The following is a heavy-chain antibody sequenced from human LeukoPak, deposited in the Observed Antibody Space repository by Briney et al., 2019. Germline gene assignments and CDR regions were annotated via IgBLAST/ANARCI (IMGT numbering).Heavy chain of an antibody. V-gene: IGHV4-59*01. CDR3: ARTRRHYYGSGKNVNSWPAGLDV. J-gene: IGHJ6*02. Sequence: PSETLSLTCTVSGGSISSYYWSWIRQPPGKGLEWIGYIHSSGNTNYNPSLKSRVTISVDTSKNQFSLKLSSVTAADSAVNYCARTRRHYYGSGKNVNSWPAGLDVWGQGTTVTVS. CDR2: IHSSGNT. CDR1: GGSISSYY. D-gene: IGHD3-10*01.